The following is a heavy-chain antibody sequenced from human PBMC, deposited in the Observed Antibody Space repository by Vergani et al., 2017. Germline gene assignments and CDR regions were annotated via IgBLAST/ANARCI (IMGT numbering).Heavy chain of an antibody. V-gene: IGHV3-7*01. CDR3: ARVGSSSWYYFDY. CDR1: GFALNRHA. Sequence: VQLVESGGGVVQPGTSLRLSCVVSGFALNRHAMYWVRQAPGKGLEWVANIKQDGSEEYYVDSVKGRFTISRDNAKNSMYLQMNSLRAEDTAVYYCARVGSSSWYYFDYWGQGTLVTVSS. D-gene: IGHD6-13*01. J-gene: IGHJ4*02. CDR2: IKQDGSEE.